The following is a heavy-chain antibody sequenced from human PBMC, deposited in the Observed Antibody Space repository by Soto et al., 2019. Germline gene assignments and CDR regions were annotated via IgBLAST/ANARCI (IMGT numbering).Heavy chain of an antibody. J-gene: IGHJ3*02. CDR1: GGSISSYY. CDR2: IYYSGST. V-gene: IGHV4-59*08. D-gene: IGHD3-16*02. CDR3: ARLYGLDAFDI. Sequence: SETLSLTCTVSGGSISSYYWSWIRQPPGKGLKWIGYIYYSGSTNYNPSLKSRVTISVDTSKNQFSLKLSSVTAADTAVYYCARLYGLDAFDIWGQGTMVTVSS.